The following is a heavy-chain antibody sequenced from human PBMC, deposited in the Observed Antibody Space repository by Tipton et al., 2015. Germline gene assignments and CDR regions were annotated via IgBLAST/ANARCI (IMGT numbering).Heavy chain of an antibody. CDR1: GGSISSSSYY. CDR3: ARGHSAGSYYSCWFDP. CDR2: IYYSGST. J-gene: IGHJ5*02. Sequence: TLSLTCSVSGGSISSSSYYWDWIRQPPGKGLEWIGNIYYSGSTYYNPSLNSRVTISIDTSRNQFSLKLSSVTAADTAVYYCARGHSAGSYYSCWFDPWGQGTLVTVSS. V-gene: IGHV4-39*01. D-gene: IGHD2-15*01.